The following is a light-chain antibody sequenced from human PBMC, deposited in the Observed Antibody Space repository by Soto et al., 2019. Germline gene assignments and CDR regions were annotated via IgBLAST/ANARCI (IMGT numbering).Light chain of an antibody. CDR1: QSISSY. V-gene: IGKV1-39*01. CDR2: AAS. CDR3: QQSYSTPRT. J-gene: IGKJ1*01. Sequence: DIQMTQSPSSLSASVGDRVTITCRASQSISSYLNWYQQKPGKAPKLLIYAASSLQSGVPSRFSGSGSGTDFTLTITILQPEDFATYYCQQSYSTPRTVGQGTKVDTK.